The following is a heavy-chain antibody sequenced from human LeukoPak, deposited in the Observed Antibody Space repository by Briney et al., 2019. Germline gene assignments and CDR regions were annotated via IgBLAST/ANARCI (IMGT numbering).Heavy chain of an antibody. D-gene: IGHD3-9*01. CDR2: IIPILGIA. CDR3: VADILTGSYYFDY. CDR1: GYTFTGYY. V-gene: IGHV1-69*02. Sequence: SVKVSCKASGYTFTGYYMHWVRQAPGQGLEWMGRIIPILGIANYAQKFQGRVTITADKSTSTAYMELSSLRSEDTAVYYCVADILTGSYYFDYWGQGTLVTVSS. J-gene: IGHJ4*02.